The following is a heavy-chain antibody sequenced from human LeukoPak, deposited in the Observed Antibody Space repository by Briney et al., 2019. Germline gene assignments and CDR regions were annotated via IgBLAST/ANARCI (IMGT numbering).Heavy chain of an antibody. CDR1: GGSISSGSYY. D-gene: IGHD5-24*01. J-gene: IGHJ4*02. V-gene: IGHV4-61*02. Sequence: SQTLSLTCTVSGGSISSGSYYWSWIRQPAGKGLEWIGRIYTSGSTNCNPSLKSRVTISVDTSKNQFSLKLSSVTAADTAVYYCARDLGGYKSPYYFDYWGQGTLVTVSS. CDR3: ARDLGGYKSPYYFDY. CDR2: IYTSGST.